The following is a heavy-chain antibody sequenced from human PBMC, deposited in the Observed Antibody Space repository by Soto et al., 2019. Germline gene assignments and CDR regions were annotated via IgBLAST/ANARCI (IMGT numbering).Heavy chain of an antibody. CDR3: ARGGGASPYYDFWSGYHNHYYYYGMDV. D-gene: IGHD3-3*01. CDR1: GGSFSGYY. J-gene: IGHJ6*02. Sequence: SETLSLTCAVYGGSFSGYYWSWIRQPPGKGMEWIGEINHSGSTNSNPSLKSRVTISVDTSKNQFSLKLSSVTAADTAVYYCARGGGASPYYDFWSGYHNHYYYYGMDVWGQGTTVTVSS. CDR2: INHSGST. V-gene: IGHV4-34*01.